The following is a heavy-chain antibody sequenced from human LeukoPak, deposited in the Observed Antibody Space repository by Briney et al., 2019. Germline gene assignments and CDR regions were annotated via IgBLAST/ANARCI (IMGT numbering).Heavy chain of an antibody. D-gene: IGHD3-10*01. Sequence: PSETLSLTCTVSGDSISSGDYSWNWIRQPPGNGLEWIGYIYHSGSTYYNPSLESRVTMSVDRSKNQFSLKLSSVTAADTAVYYCARVGHYFYGSGSFLGGFDHWGQGSLVTVSS. CDR2: IYHSGST. CDR1: GDSISSGDYS. V-gene: IGHV4-30-2*01. CDR3: ARVGHYFYGSGSFLGGFDH. J-gene: IGHJ4*02.